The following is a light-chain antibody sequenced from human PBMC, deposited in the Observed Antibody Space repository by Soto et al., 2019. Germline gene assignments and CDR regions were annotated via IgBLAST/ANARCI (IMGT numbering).Light chain of an antibody. CDR2: GAS. V-gene: IGKV3-20*01. Sequence: EIVLTQSPGTLSLSPGERATLSCRASQSVSSSYLAWYQQTPGQAPRLLIYGASGRATGIPDRFSGSVSGTDFTLTISRLEPEDFAVYYCQQYGSSPPVTFGQGTRLEIK. J-gene: IGKJ5*01. CDR1: QSVSSSY. CDR3: QQYGSSPPVT.